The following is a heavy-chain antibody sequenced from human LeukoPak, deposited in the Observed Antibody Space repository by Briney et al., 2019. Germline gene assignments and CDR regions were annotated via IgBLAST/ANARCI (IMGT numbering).Heavy chain of an antibody. V-gene: IGHV1-69*05. Sequence: GSSVKVSCKASGGTFSSYAISWVRQAPGQGLEWMGRIIPIFGTANYAQKFQGRVTITTDESTSTAYMELSSLRSEDTAVYYCAREPTHPSAWSIFWVQGTLVTVSS. CDR3: AREPTHPSAWSIF. J-gene: IGHJ4*02. CDR2: IIPIFGTA. CDR1: GGTFSSYA. D-gene: IGHD3-3*01.